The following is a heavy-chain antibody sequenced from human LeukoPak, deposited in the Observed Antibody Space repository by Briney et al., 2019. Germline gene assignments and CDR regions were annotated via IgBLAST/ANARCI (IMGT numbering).Heavy chain of an antibody. Sequence: GESLKISCKGSGYSFTSYWIGWVRQMPGKGLEWMGIIYPGDSDTRYSPSFQGQVTISADKSISTAYLQWSSLQASDTAMYYCARHSYDRSGYPYSFDYWGQGTLVTVSS. D-gene: IGHD3-22*01. J-gene: IGHJ4*02. V-gene: IGHV5-51*01. CDR1: GYSFTSYW. CDR3: ARHSYDRSGYPYSFDY. CDR2: IYPGDSDT.